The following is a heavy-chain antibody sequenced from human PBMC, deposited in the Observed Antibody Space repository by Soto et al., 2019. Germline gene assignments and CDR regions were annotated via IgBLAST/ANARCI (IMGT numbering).Heavy chain of an antibody. CDR1: GFTFRSYG. V-gene: IGHV3-23*01. D-gene: IGHD1-7*01. CDR3: AGWNYDY. J-gene: IGHJ4*02. Sequence: EVQLLESGGGLVKPGGSLRLSCAASGFTFRSYGMMLVRQAPGKGLEWVSAISQRAGGNTYYADSVKGRFTISRDDSKNTLYLQMDSLRPEDTAQYYCAGWNYDYWGQGTQVTVSS. CDR2: ISQRAGGNT.